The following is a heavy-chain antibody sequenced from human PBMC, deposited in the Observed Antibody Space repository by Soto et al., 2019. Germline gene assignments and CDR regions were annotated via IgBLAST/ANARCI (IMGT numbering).Heavy chain of an antibody. J-gene: IGHJ4*02. CDR3: ARAGGGGQQLFDFEY. Sequence: SETLSLTCTVSGGSISSYYWSWIRQPPGKGLEWIGYIYYSGSTNYNPSLKSRVTISVDTSKNQFSLKLSSVTAADTAVYYCARAGGGGQQLFDFEYWGQGTLVTVSS. V-gene: IGHV4-59*01. D-gene: IGHD6-13*01. CDR1: GGSISSYY. CDR2: IYYSGST.